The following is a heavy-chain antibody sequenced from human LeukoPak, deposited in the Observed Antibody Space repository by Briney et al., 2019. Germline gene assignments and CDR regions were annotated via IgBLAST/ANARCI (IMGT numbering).Heavy chain of an antibody. Sequence: ASVKVSCKASGYTFTSYYMHWVRQAPGQGLEWMGIINPSSGSTSYAQKFQGRVTMTRDTSTSTVYMELSSLRSEDTAVYYCARVRGQLGFDYWGQGTLVTVSS. J-gene: IGHJ4*02. CDR2: INPSSGST. CDR3: ARVRGQLGFDY. CDR1: GYTFTSYY. D-gene: IGHD3-10*01. V-gene: IGHV1-46*01.